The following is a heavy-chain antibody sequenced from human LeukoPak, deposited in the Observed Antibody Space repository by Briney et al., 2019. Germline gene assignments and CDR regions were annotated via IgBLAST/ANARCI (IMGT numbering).Heavy chain of an antibody. CDR1: GYTFTSSG. D-gene: IGHD2-2*01. J-gene: IGHJ3*02. Sequence: ASVKVSCKASGYTFTSSGISWVRQAPGQGLEWMGWISAYNGNANYAQKLQGRVTVTTDTSTGTAYMDLRSLRSDDTAIYYCVRDYADAFDSWGQGTMVTVSS. V-gene: IGHV1-18*01. CDR3: VRDYADAFDS. CDR2: ISAYNGNA.